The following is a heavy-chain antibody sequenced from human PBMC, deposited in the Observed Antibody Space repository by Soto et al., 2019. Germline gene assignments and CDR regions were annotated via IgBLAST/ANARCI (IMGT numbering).Heavy chain of an antibody. CDR3: ARVGCSGGSCYSFFDY. CDR1: GGSITSPGYS. V-gene: IGHV4-31*03. D-gene: IGHD2-15*01. CDR2: IYYNGST. J-gene: IGHJ4*02. Sequence: SETLSLTCTVSGGSITSPGYSWSWIRQHPGKGLEWIGEIYYNGSTSYISSLRSRVTISLDTSRNQFSLKLSSVTAADTAVYYCARVGCSGGSCYSFFDYWGQGTLVTVSS.